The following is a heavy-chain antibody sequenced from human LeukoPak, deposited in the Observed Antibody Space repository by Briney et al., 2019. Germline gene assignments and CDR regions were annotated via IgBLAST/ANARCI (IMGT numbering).Heavy chain of an antibody. V-gene: IGHV1-18*01. Sequence: GASVKVSCKASGYTFTSYGISWVRQAPGHGLEWMGWISGYNGNTKYAHKVQGRVTMTTDTSTGTAYMELRSLRSDDTAVYYCARAYSYGSDYYYGMDVWGQGTTVTVSS. CDR3: ARAYSYGSDYYYGMDV. CDR1: GYTFTSYG. D-gene: IGHD5-18*01. J-gene: IGHJ6*02. CDR2: ISGYNGNT.